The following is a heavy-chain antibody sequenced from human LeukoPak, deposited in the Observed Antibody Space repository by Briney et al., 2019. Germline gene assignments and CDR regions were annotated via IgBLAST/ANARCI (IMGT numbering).Heavy chain of an antibody. J-gene: IGHJ4*02. Sequence: ASVKVSCKASGFTFTGYYMHWVRQAPGQGLEWMGWINPNSGGTNYAQKFQGRVTMTRDTSISTDYMELSRLRSDDTAVYYCASPLGMVRGVHFDYWGQGTLVTVSS. V-gene: IGHV1-2*02. D-gene: IGHD3-10*01. CDR3: ASPLGMVRGVHFDY. CDR1: GFTFTGYY. CDR2: INPNSGGT.